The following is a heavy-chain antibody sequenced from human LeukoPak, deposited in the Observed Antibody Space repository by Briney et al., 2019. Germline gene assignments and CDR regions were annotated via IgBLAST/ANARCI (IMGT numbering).Heavy chain of an antibody. J-gene: IGHJ4*02. V-gene: IGHV1-2*02. CDR2: INANSGGT. D-gene: IGHD7-27*01. CDR3: ARDQESGASGDHGY. CDR1: GNTFTGYY. Sequence: ASVKVSCKASGNTFTGYYIHWVRQAPGQGLDWIGWINANSGGTIYAQKFQGRVTMTRDTSISTAYMELSRLTSDDTAVYYCARDQESGASGDHGYWGQGTLVTVSS.